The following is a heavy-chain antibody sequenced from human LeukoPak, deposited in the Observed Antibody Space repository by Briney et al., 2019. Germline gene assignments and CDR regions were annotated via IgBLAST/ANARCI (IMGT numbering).Heavy chain of an antibody. CDR2: ISGSGGST. V-gene: IGHV3-23*01. CDR3: AKDRDHYDSSGYSWMFGY. CDR1: GFTFSSYA. J-gene: IGHJ4*02. D-gene: IGHD3-22*01. Sequence: GGSLRLSCAASGFTFSSYAMSWVRQAPGKGLEWVSAISGSGGSTYYADSVKGRFTISRDNSKNTLYLQMNSLRAEDTAVYYCAKDRDHYDSSGYSWMFGYWGQGTLVTVSS.